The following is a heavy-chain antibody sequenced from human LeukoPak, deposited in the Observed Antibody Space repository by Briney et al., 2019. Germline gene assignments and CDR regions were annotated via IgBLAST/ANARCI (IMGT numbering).Heavy chain of an antibody. J-gene: IGHJ4*02. Sequence: PGGSLRLSCAASGFTFSSYEMNWVRQAPGKGLEWVAVISYDGSNKYYADSVKGRFTISRDNSKNTLYLQMNSLRAEDTAVYYCARSDPYYDFWSGHDYWGQGTLVTVSS. V-gene: IGHV3-30*04. CDR2: ISYDGSNK. CDR1: GFTFSSYE. D-gene: IGHD3-3*01. CDR3: ARSDPYYDFWSGHDY.